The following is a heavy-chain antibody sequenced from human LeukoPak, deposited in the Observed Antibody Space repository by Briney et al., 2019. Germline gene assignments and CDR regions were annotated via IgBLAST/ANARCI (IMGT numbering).Heavy chain of an antibody. CDR1: GGSISSGSYY. CDR2: IYTSGST. CDR3: ARHIGSGEWLKDDP. Sequence: SETLSPTCTVSGGSISSGSYYWSWIRQPAGKGLEWIGRIYTSGSTNYNPSLKSRVTISVDTSKNQFSLKLSSVTAADTAVYYCARHIGSGEWLKDDPWGQGTLVTVSS. D-gene: IGHD3-3*01. V-gene: IGHV4-61*02. J-gene: IGHJ5*02.